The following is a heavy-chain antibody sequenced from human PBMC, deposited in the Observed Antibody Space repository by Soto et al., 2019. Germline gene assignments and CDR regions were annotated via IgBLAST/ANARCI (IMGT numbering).Heavy chain of an antibody. D-gene: IGHD6-13*01. J-gene: IGHJ5*02. Sequence: QVQLQESGPGLVEPSQTLSLTCTVSGGSISGEGYYWSWIRQYSGRGLEWIGYIHYSGSTYYNPSCKSRVIISVDTSKTQFFLNLSSVTAADTAVYYCARAWTATAGWANWFDRWGQGTLVTVSS. CDR3: ARAWTATAGWANWFDR. CDR1: GGSISGEGYY. CDR2: IHYSGST. V-gene: IGHV4-31*03.